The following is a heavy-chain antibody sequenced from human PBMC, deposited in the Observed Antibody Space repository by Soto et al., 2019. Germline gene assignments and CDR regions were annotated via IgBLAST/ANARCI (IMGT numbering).Heavy chain of an antibody. Sequence: SETLSLTCTVSGAAINSYYWTWIRQAPGMGLGWIGYIYYTGSTNYNPSLESRVTVSVDTSRNQFSLKLNSVTAADTAVYFCATGSRSSTWDAFDVWGQGTMVTVSS. V-gene: IGHV4-59*01. CDR1: GAAINSYY. D-gene: IGHD2-15*01. J-gene: IGHJ3*01. CDR2: IYYTGST. CDR3: ATGSRSSTWDAFDV.